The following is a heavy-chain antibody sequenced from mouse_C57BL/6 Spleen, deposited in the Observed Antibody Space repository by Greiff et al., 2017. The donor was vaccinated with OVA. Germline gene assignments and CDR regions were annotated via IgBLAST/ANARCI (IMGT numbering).Heavy chain of an antibody. J-gene: IGHJ3*01. CDR1: RFTFHIYA. CDR3: GGDCDYDVPRFAY. CDR2: IRRKSSNYAT. D-gene: IGHD2-4*01. V-gene: IGHV10-3*01. Sequence: EVQLVESGAGLVQPIGSLKLSCAASRFTFHIYAMHWVRQAPGKGLEWVARIRRKSSNYATYYADSVKDRFTISRDDSQSMLYLQMNNLKTEDTAMYYCGGDCDYDVPRFAYWGQGTLVTVSA.